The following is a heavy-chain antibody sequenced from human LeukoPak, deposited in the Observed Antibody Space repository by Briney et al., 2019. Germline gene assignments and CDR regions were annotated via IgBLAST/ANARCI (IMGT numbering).Heavy chain of an antibody. CDR1: GGSISSNNYY. V-gene: IGHV4-39*01. Sequence: PSETLSLTCTVSGGSISSNNYYWGWIRQPPGKGLEWIENIHYGGITYYNPSLKSRVTISVDTSKNHFSLKLTSVTAADTAVYYCARHWRAAGSGDWFDPWGQGTLVTVSS. CDR3: ARHWRAAGSGDWFDP. J-gene: IGHJ5*02. CDR2: IHYGGIT. D-gene: IGHD6-13*01.